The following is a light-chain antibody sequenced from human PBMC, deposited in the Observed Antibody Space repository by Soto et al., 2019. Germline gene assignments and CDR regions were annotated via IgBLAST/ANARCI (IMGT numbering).Light chain of an antibody. CDR1: QGISTY. Sequence: IPMTPSSFFPSASVRNRVPIPWRASQGISTYLNWYLQKPGKAPKLLIYAASSLQSGVPSRFSGSGSETDFTLTISSLQPEDFATYSCQQSYSTTWTFGQGTKV. CDR3: QQSYSTTWT. CDR2: AAS. J-gene: IGKJ1*01. V-gene: IGKV1-39*01.